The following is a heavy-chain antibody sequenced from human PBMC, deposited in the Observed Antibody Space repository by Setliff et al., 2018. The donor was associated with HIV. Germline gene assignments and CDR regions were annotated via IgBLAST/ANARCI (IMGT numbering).Heavy chain of an antibody. CDR3: ASSSVWFGELLGDY. D-gene: IGHD3-10*01. Sequence: ASVKVSCKASGYTFTSYGISWVRQAPGQGLEWMGWISAYNGNTNYAQRLQGRVTMTTDTSTSTAYMELRSLRSDDTAVYYCASSSVWFGELLGDYWGQGTLVTVSS. CDR1: GYTFTSYG. CDR2: ISAYNGNT. J-gene: IGHJ4*02. V-gene: IGHV1-18*01.